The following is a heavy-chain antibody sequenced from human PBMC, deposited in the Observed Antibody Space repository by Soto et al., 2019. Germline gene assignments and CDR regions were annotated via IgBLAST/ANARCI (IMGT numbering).Heavy chain of an antibody. D-gene: IGHD2-2*01. J-gene: IGHJ3*02. Sequence: SVKVSCKASGGTFSSYAISWVRQAPGQGLEWMGGIIPIFGTANYAQKFQGRVTITADESTSTAYMELSSLRSEDTAVYHCFVVVPAAITIRDAFDIWGQGTMVTVSS. CDR2: IIPIFGTA. CDR3: FVVVPAAITIRDAFDI. V-gene: IGHV1-69*13. CDR1: GGTFSSYA.